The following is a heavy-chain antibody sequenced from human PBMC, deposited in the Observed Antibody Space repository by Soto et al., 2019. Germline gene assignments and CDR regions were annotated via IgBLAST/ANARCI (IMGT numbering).Heavy chain of an antibody. J-gene: IGHJ5*02. V-gene: IGHV1-18*04. CDR2: ISAYNGNT. Sequence: GASVKVSCKASGYTFTGYGISWVRQAPGQGLEWMGWISAYNGNTNYAQKLQGRVTMTTDTSTSTAYMELRSLRSDDTAVYYCARTPRYGSGSNWFDPWGQGTLVTVSS. CDR3: ARTPRYGSGSNWFDP. D-gene: IGHD3-10*01. CDR1: GYTFTGYG.